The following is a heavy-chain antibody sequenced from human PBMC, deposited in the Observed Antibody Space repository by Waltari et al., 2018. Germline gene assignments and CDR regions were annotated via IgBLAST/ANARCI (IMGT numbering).Heavy chain of an antibody. CDR3: ARLGAEAHFDI. D-gene: IGHD1-26*01. CDR2: IYYSVRT. J-gene: IGHJ3*02. V-gene: IGHV4-39*01. Sequence: QLQLQESGPGLVKPSETLSLTCTVSGGSIRSSSYYWGWIRQPPGKGLEWIGSIYYSVRTYYNPSLKSRVTISVDTSKNQFSLKLSSVTAADTAVYYCARLGAEAHFDIWGQGTMVTVSS. CDR1: GGSIRSSSYY.